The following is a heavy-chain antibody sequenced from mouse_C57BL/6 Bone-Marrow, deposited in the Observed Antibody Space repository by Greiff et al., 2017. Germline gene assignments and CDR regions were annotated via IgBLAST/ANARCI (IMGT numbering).Heavy chain of an antibody. CDR2: IDPENGDT. CDR3: STPAAYCFGY. V-gene: IGHV14-4*01. CDR1: GFNINDDY. J-gene: IGHJ2*01. Sequence: VQLQQSGAELVRPGASVKLSCTASGFNINDDYMHWVKQRPEQGLEWIGWIDPENGDTEYASKFQGKATITADTSSNTVYLQLSSLTSEDTAVYYCSTPAAYCFGYWGQGTTLTVSS.